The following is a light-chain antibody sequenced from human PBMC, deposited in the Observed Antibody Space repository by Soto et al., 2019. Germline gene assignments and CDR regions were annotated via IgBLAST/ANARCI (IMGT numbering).Light chain of an antibody. Sequence: QSVLTQPLSASGTPGQRVTISCSGSSSNIGGNTVSWYQQLPGTAPRLLIYNSNLRPSGVPDRFSASKSGTSASLAISGLQSEDVAEYSCAVWDDSLSGLVFGGGTKVTVL. CDR3: AVWDDSLSGLV. CDR2: NSN. V-gene: IGLV1-44*01. J-gene: IGLJ3*02. CDR1: SSNIGGNT.